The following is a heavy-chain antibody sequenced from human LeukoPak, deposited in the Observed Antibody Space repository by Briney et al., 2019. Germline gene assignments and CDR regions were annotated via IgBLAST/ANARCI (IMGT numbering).Heavy chain of an antibody. Sequence: PGGSLRLSCAATGFTFSSYWMSWVRQAPGKGLEWVANIKQDGSEKYYVDSVKGRFTISRDNAKNSLYLQMNSLRAEDTAVYYCARKLVTTLNWFDPWGQGTLVTVSS. CDR3: ARKLVTTLNWFDP. D-gene: IGHD4-17*01. V-gene: IGHV3-7*01. CDR1: GFTFSSYW. J-gene: IGHJ5*02. CDR2: IKQDGSEK.